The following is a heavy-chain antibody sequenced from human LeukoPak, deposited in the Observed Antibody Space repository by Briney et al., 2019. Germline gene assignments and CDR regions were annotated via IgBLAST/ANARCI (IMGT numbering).Heavy chain of an antibody. D-gene: IGHD2-15*01. Sequence: GGSLRLSCAASGFIFSSYAMSWVRQAPGKGLEWVSVISGGGGITYYADSVKGRFTISRDNSKNTLYLQMNSLRAEDTAVYYCAKDHDRYCSGGSCYSDYWGQGTVVTVSS. CDR3: AKDHDRYCSGGSCYSDY. CDR2: ISGGGGIT. CDR1: GFIFSSYA. V-gene: IGHV3-23*01. J-gene: IGHJ4*02.